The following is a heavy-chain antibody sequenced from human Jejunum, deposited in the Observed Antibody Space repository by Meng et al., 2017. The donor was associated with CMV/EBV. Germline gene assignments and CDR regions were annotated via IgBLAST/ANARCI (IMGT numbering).Heavy chain of an antibody. CDR1: GFTFTSSS. CDR3: ARAIDYGDPNWFDT. CDR2: ISGSSTYI. V-gene: IGHV3-21*01. D-gene: IGHD4-17*01. J-gene: IGHJ5*02. Sequence: GFTFTSSSITWVRQAPGKGLEWLSYISGSSTYIYHADSVKGRFTISRDNAKNSVYLQMNGLRAEDAAVYYCARAIDYGDPNWFDTWGQGTLVTVSS.